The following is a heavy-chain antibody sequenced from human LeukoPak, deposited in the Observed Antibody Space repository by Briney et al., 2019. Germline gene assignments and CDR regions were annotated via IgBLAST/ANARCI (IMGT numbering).Heavy chain of an antibody. CDR2: ISDSGST. CDR1: GVSISSYY. V-gene: IGHV4-59*08. J-gene: IGHJ4*02. Sequence: SETLSLTCTVSGVSISSYYWSWIRQPPGKGLECIGYISDSGSTNYNPSLKSRVTISVDTSKNQFSLRLSSVTATDTAVYFCSRHVYRKTSAGTNYFDYWGQGTLVTVSS. CDR3: SRHVYRKTSAGTNYFDY. D-gene: IGHD1-1*01.